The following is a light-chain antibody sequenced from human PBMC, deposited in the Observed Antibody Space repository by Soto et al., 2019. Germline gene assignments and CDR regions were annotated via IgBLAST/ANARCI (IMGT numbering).Light chain of an antibody. V-gene: IGLV1-40*01. CDR1: SSNIGAGYD. J-gene: IGLJ1*01. CDR3: QAYDSSLSGYV. Sequence: QAVVTQPPSVSGAPGQRVTISCTGSSSNIGAGYDVHWYQQLPGTAPKLLIYGNGNLPSGVPDRFSGSKSGTSASLAITGLQAEDEADYYCQAYDSSLSGYVFGTGTKLTVL. CDR2: GNG.